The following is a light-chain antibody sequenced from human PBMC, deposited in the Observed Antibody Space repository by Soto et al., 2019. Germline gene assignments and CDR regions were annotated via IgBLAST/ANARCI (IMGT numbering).Light chain of an antibody. V-gene: IGKV3D-15*02. CDR3: QNYNSAPPT. Sequence: EIVMMQSPTILSVSPGEGATLSCMASQSVSSNLAWYQQKPGQAPRLLIYGVYTRAPGIPARFSGSGSGTEFTLTISSLQSEDFAVYYCQNYNSAPPTFGQGTKVDIK. CDR2: GVY. CDR1: QSVSSN. J-gene: IGKJ1*01.